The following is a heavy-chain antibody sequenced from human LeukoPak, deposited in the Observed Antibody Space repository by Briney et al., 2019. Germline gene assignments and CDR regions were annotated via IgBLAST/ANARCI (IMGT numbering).Heavy chain of an antibody. Sequence: PGGSLRLSCAASGFTFSSYWMHWVRQAPGKGLVWVSRINSDGSSTNYADSVKGRFTISRDNAKNTLYLQMNSRRAEDTAVDYCATWYYYDSSAYYLSYWGQGTLVTVSS. CDR3: ATWYYYDSSAYYLSY. J-gene: IGHJ4*02. D-gene: IGHD3-22*01. V-gene: IGHV3-74*01. CDR1: GFTFSSYW. CDR2: INSDGSST.